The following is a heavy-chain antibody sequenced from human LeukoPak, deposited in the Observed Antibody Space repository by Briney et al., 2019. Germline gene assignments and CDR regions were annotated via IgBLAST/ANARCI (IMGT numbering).Heavy chain of an antibody. D-gene: IGHD2-2*01. Sequence: GGSLRLSCAASGFTVSSNYMSWVRQAPGKGLEWVSVIYSGGSTYYADSVKGRFTISRDNSKNTLYLQMNSLRAEDTAVYYCAREAPRRGPAAGDDYWGQGTLVTVSS. CDR2: IYSGGST. J-gene: IGHJ4*02. CDR1: GFTVSSNY. CDR3: AREAPRRGPAAGDDY. V-gene: IGHV3-53*01.